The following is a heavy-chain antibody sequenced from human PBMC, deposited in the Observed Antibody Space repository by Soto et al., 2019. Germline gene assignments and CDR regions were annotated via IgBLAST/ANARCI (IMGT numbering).Heavy chain of an antibody. J-gene: IGHJ4*02. CDR1: GYSFTSYW. CDR3: ARATPTPNTAEPVHFDY. D-gene: IGHD5-18*01. CDR2: IYPGDSDT. V-gene: IGHV5-51*01. Sequence: GESLKISCKGSGYSFTSYWIGWVRQMPGKGLEWMGIIYPGDSDTRYSPSFQGQVTISADKSISTAYLQWSSLKASDTAMYYCARATPTPNTAEPVHFDYWGQGTLVTVSS.